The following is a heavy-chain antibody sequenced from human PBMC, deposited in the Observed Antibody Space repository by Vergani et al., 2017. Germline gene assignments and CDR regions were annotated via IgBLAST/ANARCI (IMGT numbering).Heavy chain of an antibody. CDR2: ISGSGGST. CDR3: AKGFSMVRGVTLYYYYYMDV. Sequence: EVQLLESGGGLVQPGGSLSLSCAASGFTFSSYAMSWVRQAPGKGLEWVSAISGSGGSTYYVDSVKGRFTISRDNSKNTLYLQMNSLRAEDTAVYYCAKGFSMVRGVTLYYYYYMDVWGKGTTVTVSS. J-gene: IGHJ6*03. D-gene: IGHD3-10*01. CDR1: GFTFSSYA. V-gene: IGHV3-23*01.